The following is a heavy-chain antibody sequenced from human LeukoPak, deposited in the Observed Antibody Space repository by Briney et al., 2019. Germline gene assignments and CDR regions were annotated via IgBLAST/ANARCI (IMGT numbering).Heavy chain of an antibody. Sequence: ASVKVSCKASGYTFTGYYMHWVRQAPGQGLEWMGWVSAYNGNTNYAQKLQGRVTMTTDTSTSTAYMELRSLRSDDTAVYYCARDRYYDSSGSSYWGQGTLVTVSS. CDR3: ARDRYYDSSGSSY. J-gene: IGHJ4*02. CDR2: VSAYNGNT. CDR1: GYTFTGYY. V-gene: IGHV1-18*04. D-gene: IGHD3-22*01.